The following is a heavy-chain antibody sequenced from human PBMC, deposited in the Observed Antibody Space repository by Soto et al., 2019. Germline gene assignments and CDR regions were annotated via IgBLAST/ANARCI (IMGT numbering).Heavy chain of an antibody. V-gene: IGHV4-39*07. D-gene: IGHD3-3*01. J-gene: IGHJ4*02. CDR1: GGSISSSSYY. CDR3: ARGSGRSGYYRKGGPYVDY. CDR2: IYYSGST. Sequence: SETLSLTCTVSGGSISSSSYYWGWIRQPPGKGLEWIGSIYYSGSTYYNPSLKSRVTISVDTSKNQFSLKLSSVTAADTAVYYCARGSGRSGYYRKGGPYVDYWGQGTLVTVSS.